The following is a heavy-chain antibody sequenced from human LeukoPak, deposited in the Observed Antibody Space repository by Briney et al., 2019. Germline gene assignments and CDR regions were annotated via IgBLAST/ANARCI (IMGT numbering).Heavy chain of an antibody. CDR1: GGTFSSYT. CDR3: ARVGWAAGWFDP. J-gene: IGHJ5*02. D-gene: IGHD1-26*01. CDR2: IIPILGIA. V-gene: IGHV1-69*02. Sequence: VASVKVSCKASGGTFSSYTNSWVRQAPGQGLEWMGRIIPILGIANYAQKFQGRVTITADKSTSTAYMELSSLRSEDTAVYYCARVGWAAGWFDPWGQGTLVTVSS.